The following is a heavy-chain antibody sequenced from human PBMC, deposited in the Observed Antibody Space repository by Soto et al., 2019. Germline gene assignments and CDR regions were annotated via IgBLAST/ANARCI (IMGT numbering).Heavy chain of an antibody. V-gene: IGHV4-59*01. CDR3: ARGIVATITGFYYMDV. J-gene: IGHJ6*03. Sequence: SETLSLTCTVSGGSISSYYWSWIRQPPGKGLEWIGYIYYSGSTNYNPSLKSRVTISVDTSKNQFSLKLSSVTAADTAVYYCARGIVATITGFYYMDVWGKGTTVTVSS. D-gene: IGHD5-12*01. CDR2: IYYSGST. CDR1: GGSISSYY.